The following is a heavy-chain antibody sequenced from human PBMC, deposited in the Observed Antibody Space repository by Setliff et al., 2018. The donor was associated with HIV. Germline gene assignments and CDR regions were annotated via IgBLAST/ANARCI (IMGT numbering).Heavy chain of an antibody. CDR1: GYNFTDYD. J-gene: IGHJ5*02. Sequence: GASVKVSCKASGYNFTDYDINWVRQATGQGLEWMAVIDSNDGYTTYAQSFQGRVTMTRDTSISTAYMELSSLRSDDTAVYYCARGTAPRPASVLEFLEWLFPNWFDPWGQGTLVTVSS. CDR3: ARGTAPRPASVLEFLEWLFPNWFDP. CDR2: IDSNDGYT. D-gene: IGHD3-3*02. V-gene: IGHV1-8*02.